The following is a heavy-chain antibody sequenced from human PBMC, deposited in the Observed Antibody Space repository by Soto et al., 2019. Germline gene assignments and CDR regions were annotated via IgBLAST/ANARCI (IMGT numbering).Heavy chain of an antibody. CDR1: GFTFSSYG. Sequence: PGGSLRLSCAASGFTFSSYGMHWVRQAPGKGLEWVAVISYDGSNKYYSDSVKGRFTISRDNSKNTLYLQMNSLRAEDTAVYYCAKALLNWSDEYYGMDVWGQGTTVTVSS. D-gene: IGHD2-15*01. CDR2: ISYDGSNK. V-gene: IGHV3-30*18. J-gene: IGHJ6*02. CDR3: AKALLNWSDEYYGMDV.